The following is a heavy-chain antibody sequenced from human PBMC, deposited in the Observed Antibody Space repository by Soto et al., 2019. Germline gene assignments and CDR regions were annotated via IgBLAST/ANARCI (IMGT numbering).Heavy chain of an antibody. D-gene: IGHD3-10*01. J-gene: IGHJ4*02. CDR1: GFTFSNAW. CDR3: TTDLMVRGVIIISYFDY. Sequence: GSLRLSCAASGFTFSNAWMSWVRQAPGKGLEWVGRIKSKTDGGTTDYAAPVKGRFTISRDDSKNTLYLQMNSLKTEDTAMYYCTTDLMVRGVIIISYFDYWGQGTLVTVSS. V-gene: IGHV3-15*01. CDR2: IKSKTDGGTT.